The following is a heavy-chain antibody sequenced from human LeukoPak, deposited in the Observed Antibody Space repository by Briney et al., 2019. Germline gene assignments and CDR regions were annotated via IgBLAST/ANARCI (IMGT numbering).Heavy chain of an antibody. J-gene: IGHJ6*03. CDR1: GFTFDDYA. V-gene: IGHV3-43*02. Sequence: PGGSLRLSCAASGFTFDDYAMHWVRQAPGKGLEWVSLISGDGGSTYYADSVKGRFTISRDNSKNSLYLQMNSLRTEDTALYYCATLTRSGSYYFYYYYMDVWGKGTTVTVSS. CDR2: ISGDGGST. D-gene: IGHD1-26*01. CDR3: ATLTRSGSYYFYYYYMDV.